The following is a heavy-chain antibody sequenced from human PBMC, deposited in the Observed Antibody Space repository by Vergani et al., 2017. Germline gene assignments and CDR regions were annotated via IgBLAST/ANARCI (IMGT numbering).Heavy chain of an antibody. Sequence: QVQLVESGGGVVQPGRSLRLSCAASGFTFSSYSLHWVRQAPGKGLEWVAFISFDGNNKYYADSVKGRFTISRDDSKSTLYLQMHSLRAEDTAVYYCARGLDYYDSTDFHYWGQGTLVTVSS. CDR3: ARGLDYYDSTDFHY. V-gene: IGHV3-30-3*01. D-gene: IGHD3-22*01. J-gene: IGHJ1*01. CDR2: ISFDGNNK. CDR1: GFTFSSYS.